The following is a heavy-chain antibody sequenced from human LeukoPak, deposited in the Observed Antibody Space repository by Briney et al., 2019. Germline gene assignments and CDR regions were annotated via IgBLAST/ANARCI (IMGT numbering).Heavy chain of an antibody. D-gene: IGHD1/OR15-1a*01. V-gene: IGHV4-59*07. Sequence: SDPLTHTCSDAGGSTSGYNWCLSRQPPAKEQKRIGYSYYSGSSGCTTYNPSLKSRFTISVDTARHQFSLTLSSVTAADAAVYYCARWNNGGDYWGKGTLVTVSS. J-gene: IGHJ4*02. CDR1: GGSTSGYN. CDR2: SYYSGSSGCT. CDR3: ARWNNGGDY.